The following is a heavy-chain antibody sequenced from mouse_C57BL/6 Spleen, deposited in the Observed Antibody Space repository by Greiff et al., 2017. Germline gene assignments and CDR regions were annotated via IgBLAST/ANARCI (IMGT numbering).Heavy chain of an antibody. V-gene: IGHV1-80*01. CDR2: IYPGDGDT. Sequence: QVQLQQSGAELVKPGASVKISCKASGYAFSSSWMNWVKQRPGKGLEWIGQIYPGDGDTNYNGKFKGKATLTADKSSSTAYMQLSSLTSEDSAVYFCARFDYDGYWGQGTTLTVSS. CDR1: GYAFSSSW. CDR3: ARFDYDGY. J-gene: IGHJ2*01. D-gene: IGHD2-4*01.